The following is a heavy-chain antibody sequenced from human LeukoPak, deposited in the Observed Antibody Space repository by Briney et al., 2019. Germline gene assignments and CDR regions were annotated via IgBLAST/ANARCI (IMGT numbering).Heavy chain of an antibody. CDR2: IGTVGDT. Sequence: GSLRLSCAASGFTFSSYAMKWVRQAPGKGLEWVSAIGTVGDTYYPGSVKGRFTISRDDAKNSLYLQMDNLRAGDTAIYYCAREGRSSNWADWYFDLWGRGTLVTVSS. J-gene: IGHJ2*01. D-gene: IGHD6-13*01. CDR1: GFTFSSYA. CDR3: AREGRSSNWADWYFDL. V-gene: IGHV3-13*01.